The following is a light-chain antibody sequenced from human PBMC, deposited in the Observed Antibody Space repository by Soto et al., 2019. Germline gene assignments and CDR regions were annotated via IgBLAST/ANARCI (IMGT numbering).Light chain of an antibody. Sequence: EIVMTQFPATLSVSPADRSTLSFSTSQTISSNLAWYQQIPGKVPRLLIFGASTRATGVPVRFSGSGSGTEFTLTISSLQSEDFAVYYCQQYNDWPRATFGQGTKVDIK. CDR3: QQYNDWPRAT. V-gene: IGKV3-15*01. CDR2: GAS. CDR1: QTISSN. J-gene: IGKJ1*01.